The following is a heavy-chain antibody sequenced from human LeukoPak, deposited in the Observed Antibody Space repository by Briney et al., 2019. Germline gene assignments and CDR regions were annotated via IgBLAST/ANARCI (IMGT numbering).Heavy chain of an antibody. CDR3: ARDWRQGMATTFGPVDY. J-gene: IGHJ4*02. CDR2: IYHSGST. CDR1: GYSMSSGYY. V-gene: IGHV4-38-2*02. D-gene: IGHD5-24*01. Sequence: SETLSLTCTVSGYSMSSGYYWGWIRQPPGKGLEWIGSIYHSGSTYYNPSLKSRVTISVDTSKNQFSLKLSSVTAADTAVYYCARDWRQGMATTFGPVDYWGQGTLVTVSS.